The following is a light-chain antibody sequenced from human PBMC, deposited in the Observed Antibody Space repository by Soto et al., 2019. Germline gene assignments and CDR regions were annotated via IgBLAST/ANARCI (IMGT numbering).Light chain of an antibody. CDR1: SSNIGSNS. CDR3: AAWDDSLNGFV. J-gene: IGLJ1*01. Sequence: QPALTQPPSVSGTPGQRVTISCSGSSSNIGSNSVNWYQQLPGTAPKLLIQSSNKRPSGVPDRFSGSKSGISGSLAISGLQSEDEAHYYCAAWDDSLNGFVFVTGTKVTVL. V-gene: IGLV1-44*01. CDR2: SSN.